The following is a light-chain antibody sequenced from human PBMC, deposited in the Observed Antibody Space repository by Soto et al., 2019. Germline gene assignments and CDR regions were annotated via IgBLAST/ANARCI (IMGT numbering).Light chain of an antibody. CDR1: DSNIGSNS. Sequence: QSVLTQPPSTSGTPGQTIAISCSGSDSNIGSNSVCWYRQLPGPAPKLLIYRNNQRPSGVPDRFSGSKSGTSASLAISELRSEDEADYYCAAWDDILSGPVFGGGTKLTVL. CDR3: AAWDDILSGPV. V-gene: IGLV1-47*01. CDR2: RNN. J-gene: IGLJ2*01.